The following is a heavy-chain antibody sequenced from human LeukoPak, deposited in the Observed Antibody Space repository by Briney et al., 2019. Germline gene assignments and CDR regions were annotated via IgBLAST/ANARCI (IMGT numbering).Heavy chain of an antibody. CDR3: ARDPGGIAVAGTNFDY. Sequence: PGGSLRLSCAASGFTFSSYSMNWVRQAPGKGLDCVSSISSSSSYIYYADSVKGRFTISRDNAKNSLYLQMNSLRAEDTAVYYCARDPGGIAVAGTNFDYWGQGTLVTVSS. J-gene: IGHJ4*02. CDR2: ISSSSSYI. V-gene: IGHV3-21*01. D-gene: IGHD6-13*01. CDR1: GFTFSSYS.